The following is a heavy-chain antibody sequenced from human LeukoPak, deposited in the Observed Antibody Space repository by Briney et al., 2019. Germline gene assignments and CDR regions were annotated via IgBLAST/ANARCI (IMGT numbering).Heavy chain of an antibody. CDR3: ARGGYDSSGYYYELDYFDY. J-gene: IGHJ4*02. V-gene: IGHV3-7*01. CDR1: GFTFSSYW. D-gene: IGHD3-22*01. CDR2: IKQDGSEK. Sequence: GGSLRLSCAASGFTFSSYWMSWVRQAPGKGLEWVANIKQDGSEKYYVDSVKGRFTISRDNAKNSLYLQMNSLRAEDTAVYYCARGGYDSSGYYYELDYFDYWGQGTLVTVSS.